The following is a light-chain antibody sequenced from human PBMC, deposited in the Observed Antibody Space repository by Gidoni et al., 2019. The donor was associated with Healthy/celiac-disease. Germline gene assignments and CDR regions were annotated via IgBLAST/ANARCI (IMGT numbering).Light chain of an antibody. CDR1: SSDVGGYNY. CDR3: SSYTSSSTLWV. V-gene: IGLV2-14*01. Sequence: QSALTPPASVSGSPGQPLTISCTGTSSDVGGYNYVSWYQQHPGKAPKLMIYEVSNRPSGVPDRFSGSKSGNTASLTISGLQAEDEADYYCSSYTSSSTLWVFGGGTKLTVL. J-gene: IGLJ3*02. CDR2: EVS.